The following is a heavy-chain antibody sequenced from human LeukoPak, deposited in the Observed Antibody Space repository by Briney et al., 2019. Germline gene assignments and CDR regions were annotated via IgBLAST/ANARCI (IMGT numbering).Heavy chain of an antibody. J-gene: IGHJ3*02. V-gene: IGHV3-23*01. CDR3: AREDPGPFDAFDT. CDR2: ISDSGGTT. Sequence: GGSLRLFCAASGVSFAGSAMSWVREARGKGLEWVSGISDSGGTTYYADSVKGRFTISRDNSKNTLYLQMNSLRAEDTATYYCAREDPGPFDAFDTWGQGAKVTVSS. CDR1: GVSFAGSA.